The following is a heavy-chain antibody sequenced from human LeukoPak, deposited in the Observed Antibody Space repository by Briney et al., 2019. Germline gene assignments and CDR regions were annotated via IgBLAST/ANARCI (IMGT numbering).Heavy chain of an antibody. CDR3: ARELNYDILTGYYTDDYYYYGMDV. V-gene: IGHV1-18*01. D-gene: IGHD3-9*01. Sequence: ASVKVSCKASGYTFTSYGISWVRQAPGQGLDWMGWISAYNGNTNYAQKLQGSVTMTTDTSTSTAYMELRSLRSDDTAVYYCARELNYDILTGYYTDDYYYYGMDVWGQGTTVTVSS. J-gene: IGHJ6*02. CDR1: GYTFTSYG. CDR2: ISAYNGNT.